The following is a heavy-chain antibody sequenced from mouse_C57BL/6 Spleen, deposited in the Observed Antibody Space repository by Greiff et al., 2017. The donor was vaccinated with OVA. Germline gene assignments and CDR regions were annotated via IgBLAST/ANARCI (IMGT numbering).Heavy chain of an antibody. CDR3: ARRNYYGRVPFAY. D-gene: IGHD1-1*01. Sequence: VQLVESGAELVKPGASVKISCKASGYAFSSYWMNWVKQRPGKGLEWIGQIYPGDGDTNYNGKFKGKATLTADKSSSTAYMQLSSLTSEDSAVYFCARRNYYGRVPFAYWGQGTLVTVSA. J-gene: IGHJ3*01. CDR2: IYPGDGDT. CDR1: GYAFSSYW. V-gene: IGHV1-80*01.